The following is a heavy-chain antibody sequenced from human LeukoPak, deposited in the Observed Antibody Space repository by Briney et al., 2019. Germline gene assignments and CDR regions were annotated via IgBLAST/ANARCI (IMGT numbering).Heavy chain of an antibody. V-gene: IGHV1-69*04. CDR3: ARDDCSSTSCYREVNWVNYYYYYGMDV. CDR1: GGTFSSYA. Sequence: GASVKVSCKASGGTFSSYAISWVRQAPGQGLEWMGRIIPILGIANYAQKFQGRVTITADKSTSTAYMELSSLRSEDTAVYYCARDDCSSTSCYREVNWVNYYYYYGMDVWGQGTTVTVSS. D-gene: IGHD2-2*01. J-gene: IGHJ6*02. CDR2: IIPILGIA.